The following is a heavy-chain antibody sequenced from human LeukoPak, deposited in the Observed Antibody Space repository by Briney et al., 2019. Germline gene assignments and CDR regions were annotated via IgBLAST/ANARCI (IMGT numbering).Heavy chain of an antibody. J-gene: IGHJ4*02. Sequence: GGSLRLSCAASGFTFSSYAMHWVRQASGKGLEWVAVISYDGSNKYYAGSVKGRFTISRDNSKNTLYLQMNSLRAGDTAVYYCARTQDYYDSSGPLYWGQGTLVTVSS. CDR3: ARTQDYYDSSGPLY. V-gene: IGHV3-30-3*01. D-gene: IGHD3-22*01. CDR2: ISYDGSNK. CDR1: GFTFSSYA.